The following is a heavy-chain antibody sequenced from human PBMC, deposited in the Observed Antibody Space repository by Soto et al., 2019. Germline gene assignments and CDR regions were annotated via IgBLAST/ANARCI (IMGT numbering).Heavy chain of an antibody. Sequence: ASVKVSCKASGYTFTSYYMHWVRQAPGQGLEWMGIINPSGGSTSYAQKFQGRVTMTRETSTSTVYMELSSLRSEDTAVYYCAGGYGDTRIYFDFRARRTLVPV. D-gene: IGHD4-17*01. V-gene: IGHV1-46*03. J-gene: IGHJ4*02. CDR1: GYTFTSYY. CDR3: AGGYGDTRIYFDF. CDR2: INPSGGST.